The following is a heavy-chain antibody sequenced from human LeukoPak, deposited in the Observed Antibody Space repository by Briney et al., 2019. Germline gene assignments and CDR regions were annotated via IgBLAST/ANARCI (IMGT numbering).Heavy chain of an antibody. Sequence: PGGSLRLSCAASGFTFSSYAMHWVSQAPGKGLEWVAVISYDGSNKYYADSVKGRFTISRDNSKNTLYLQMNSLRAEDTAVYYCARDPGGSGDYFDYWGQGTLVTVSS. CDR2: ISYDGSNK. J-gene: IGHJ4*02. D-gene: IGHD3-10*01. CDR3: ARDPGGSGDYFDY. V-gene: IGHV3-30-3*01. CDR1: GFTFSSYA.